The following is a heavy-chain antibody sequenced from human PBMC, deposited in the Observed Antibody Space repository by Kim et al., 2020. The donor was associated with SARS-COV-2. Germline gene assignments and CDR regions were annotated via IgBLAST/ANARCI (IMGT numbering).Heavy chain of an antibody. CDR1: GGSISSSSYY. V-gene: IGHV4-39*01. D-gene: IGHD1-26*01. Sequence: SETLSLTCTVSGGSISSSSYYWGWIRQPPGKGLEWIGSIYYSGSTYYNPSLKSRVTISVDTSKNQFSLKLSSVTAADTAVYYCASPGRGWGWFDPWGQGTLVTVSS. J-gene: IGHJ5*02. CDR3: ASPGRGWGWFDP. CDR2: IYYSGST.